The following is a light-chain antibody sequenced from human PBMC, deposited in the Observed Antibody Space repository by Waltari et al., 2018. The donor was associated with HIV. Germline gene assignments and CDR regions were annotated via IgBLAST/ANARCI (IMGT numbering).Light chain of an antibody. J-gene: IGLJ3*02. CDR2: DVN. CDR1: WSAMASYDL. V-gene: IGLV2-23*02. Sequence: QSALTQPASVSGSPGQSIPISCSGTWSAMASYDLVSWYQHFPGKAPKRILYDVNERPSGVSPRYSGSKSGNTASLVISGLQSEDEADYYCCSYAGSGTFVVFGGGTRLTV. CDR3: CSYAGSGTFVV.